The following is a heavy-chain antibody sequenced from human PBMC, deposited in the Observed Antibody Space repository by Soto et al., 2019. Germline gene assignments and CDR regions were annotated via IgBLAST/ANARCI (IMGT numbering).Heavy chain of an antibody. J-gene: IGHJ6*02. Sequence: XPSLSLTGAVGGDCLRGQSVNWIRQSPGKGLEWIGELEQSGGTNYNPSLKSRAIISDDTSKNQFSLTLTSVTAADTAVYYCAREDSSGWSGESLDVCGQRTTVTVSS. CDR2: LEQSGGT. V-gene: IGHV4-34*01. CDR1: GDCLRGQS. D-gene: IGHD6-19*01. CDR3: AREDSSGWSGESLDV.